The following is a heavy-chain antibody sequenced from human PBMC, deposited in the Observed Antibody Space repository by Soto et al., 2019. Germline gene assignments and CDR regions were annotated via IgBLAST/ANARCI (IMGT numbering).Heavy chain of an antibody. CDR2: INPNSGDT. D-gene: IGHD6-13*01. V-gene: IGHV1-2*02. CDR1: GYIFTGFY. CDR3: ARGPAAGKPLSYAMDV. J-gene: IGHJ6*02. Sequence: ASVKVSCKASGYIFTGFYMHWVRQAPGQGLEWMGWINPNSGDTSYAQKFQGRVTMTRDTSISTAYMELSRLRSDDTAVYYCARGPAAGKPLSYAMDVWGQGTTVTVSS.